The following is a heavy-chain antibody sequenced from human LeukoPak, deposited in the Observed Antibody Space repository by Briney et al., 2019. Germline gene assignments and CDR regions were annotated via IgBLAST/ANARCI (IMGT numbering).Heavy chain of an antibody. CDR3: ARDYSSGWYLHY. D-gene: IGHD6-19*01. J-gene: IGHJ4*02. Sequence: ASVKVSCKASGYTFTSYYMHWLRQAPGQGLEWMGIINPSGGSTSYAQKFQGRVTMTRDTSTSTVYMELSSLRSEDTAVYYCARDYSSGWYLHYWGQGTLVTVSS. CDR1: GYTFTSYY. CDR2: INPSGGST. V-gene: IGHV1-46*01.